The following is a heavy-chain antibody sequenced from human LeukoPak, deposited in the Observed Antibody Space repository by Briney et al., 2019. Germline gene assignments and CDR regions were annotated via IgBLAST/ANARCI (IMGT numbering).Heavy chain of an antibody. V-gene: IGHV3-23*01. D-gene: IGHD2-2*02. CDR3: AKNTRESFSRPSSFTHHLMDG. J-gene: IGHJ6*02. CDR2: ISGSGGST. CDR1: GFTFSSYA. Sequence: GGSLRLSCAASGFTFSSYAMSWVRQAPGKGQEWVSAISGSGGSTYYADSVKGRFTISRDNSKNTLYLQMNSLRAEDTAVYYWAKNTRESFSRPSSFTHHLMDGGGQGTTVTAPS.